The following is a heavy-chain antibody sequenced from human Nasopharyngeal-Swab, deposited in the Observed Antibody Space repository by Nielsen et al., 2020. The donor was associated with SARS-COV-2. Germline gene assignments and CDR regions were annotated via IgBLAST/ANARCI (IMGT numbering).Heavy chain of an antibody. CDR2: INHSGST. CDR1: GGSFSGYY. CDR3: ARGRSEDYGGDRFDY. D-gene: IGHD4-23*01. J-gene: IGHJ4*02. Sequence: SETLSLTFAVYGGSFSGYYWSWIRQPPGKGLEWIGEINHSGSTNYNPSLKSRVTISVDTSKNQFSLKLSSVTAADTAVYYCARGRSEDYGGDRFDYWGQGTLVTVSS. V-gene: IGHV4-34*01.